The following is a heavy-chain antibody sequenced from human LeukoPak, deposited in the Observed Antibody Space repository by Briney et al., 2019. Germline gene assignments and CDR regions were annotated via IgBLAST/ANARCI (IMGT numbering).Heavy chain of an antibody. J-gene: IGHJ6*03. CDR2: INHSGST. D-gene: IGHD2-15*01. CDR1: GGSFSGYY. CDR3: ARGIDIVVVVAATHAYMDV. Sequence: SETLSLTCAVYGGSFSGYYWSWIRQPPGKGLEWIGEINHSGSTNYNPSLKSRVTISVDTSKNQFSLKLSSVTAADTAVYYCARGIDIVVVVAATHAYMDVWGKGTTVTVSS. V-gene: IGHV4-34*01.